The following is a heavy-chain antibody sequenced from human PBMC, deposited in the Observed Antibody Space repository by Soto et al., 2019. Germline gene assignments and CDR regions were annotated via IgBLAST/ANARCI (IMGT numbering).Heavy chain of an antibody. V-gene: IGHV4-59*01. CDR3: ASFSRGSGKVLRYFDWSLGYGMDV. D-gene: IGHD3-9*01. CDR2: IYYSGST. CDR1: GGSISSYY. Sequence: SETLSLTCTVSGGSISSYYWSWIRQPPGKGLEWIGYIYYSGSTNYNPSLKSRVTISVDTSKNQFSLKLSSVTAADTAVYYCASFSRGSGKVLRYFDWSLGYGMDVWGQGTTVTVSS. J-gene: IGHJ6*02.